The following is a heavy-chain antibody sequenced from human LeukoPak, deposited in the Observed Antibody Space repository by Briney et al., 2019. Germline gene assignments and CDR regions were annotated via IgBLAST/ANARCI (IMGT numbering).Heavy chain of an antibody. Sequence: GRSLRLSCAASGFTFTNYGMHWVRQAPGKGLEWVAVISYDGRNKYYTDSVKGRFTISRDNSKNTLYLQMNGLRAEDTAVYYCAKDVGERYYFDYWGQGTLVTVSS. J-gene: IGHJ4*02. CDR1: GFTFTNYG. CDR2: ISYDGRNK. V-gene: IGHV3-30*18. CDR3: AKDVGERYYFDY.